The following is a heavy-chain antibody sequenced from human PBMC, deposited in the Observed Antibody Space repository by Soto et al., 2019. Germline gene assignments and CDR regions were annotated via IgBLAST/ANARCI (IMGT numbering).Heavy chain of an antibody. CDR1: GYTFTSYY. V-gene: IGHV1-46*01. Sequence: QVQLVQSGAEVKKPGASVKVSCKASGYTFTSYYMHWVRQAPGQGLEWMGIINPSGGSTSYAQKFQRRVTMTRDTSTSTVYMELSSLRSEDTAVYYCARNRQYCSGGSCDSWFDPWGQGTLVTVSS. CDR3: ARNRQYCSGGSCDSWFDP. CDR2: INPSGGST. D-gene: IGHD2-15*01. J-gene: IGHJ5*02.